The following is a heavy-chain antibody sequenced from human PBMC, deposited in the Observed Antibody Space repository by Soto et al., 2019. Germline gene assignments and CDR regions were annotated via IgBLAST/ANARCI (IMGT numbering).Heavy chain of an antibody. CDR1: GVSISGHY. CDR3: VRTLTSGRQDS. CDR2: IYYSGST. V-gene: IGHV4-59*11. Sequence: SETLSLTCTVSGVSISGHYWSWIRQSPGKGLEWIAYIYYSGSTNYNPSLKSRVTISLDTSKNQFSLRLSSVTAADTAVYYCVRTLTSGRQDSWGQGTLVTVSS. D-gene: IGHD3-10*01. J-gene: IGHJ5*01.